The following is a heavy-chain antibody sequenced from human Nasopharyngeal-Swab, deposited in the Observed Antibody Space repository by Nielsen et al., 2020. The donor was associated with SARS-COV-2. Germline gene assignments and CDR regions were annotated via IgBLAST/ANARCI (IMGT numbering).Heavy chain of an antibody. J-gene: IGHJ3*02. D-gene: IGHD3-16*02. CDR2: FDPEDGET. CDR1: GYTLTELS. Sequence: ASVKVSCKVSGYTLTELSMHWVRQAPGKGLEWMGGFDPEDGETIYAQKLQGRVTMTTDTSTSTAYMELRSLRSDDTAVYYCARDDTIYDYVWGSYRPYAFDIWGQGTMVTVSS. V-gene: IGHV1-24*01. CDR3: ARDDTIYDYVWGSYRPYAFDI.